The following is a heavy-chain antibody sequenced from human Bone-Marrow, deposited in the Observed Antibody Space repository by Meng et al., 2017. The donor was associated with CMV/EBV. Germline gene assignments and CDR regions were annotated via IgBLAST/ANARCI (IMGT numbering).Heavy chain of an antibody. J-gene: IGHJ4*02. D-gene: IGHD5-24*01. CDR2: ISYHGNNK. CDR1: GFTFDIYA. CDR3: ARGVETARD. V-gene: IGHV3-30*14. Sequence: GESLKISCAASGFTFDIYAMHWVRQAPGKGLEWVAVISYHGNNKEYADSVKGRFTISRDNSKNTVYLQMNSLRAEDTAVYYCARGVETARDWGQGTLVTVSS.